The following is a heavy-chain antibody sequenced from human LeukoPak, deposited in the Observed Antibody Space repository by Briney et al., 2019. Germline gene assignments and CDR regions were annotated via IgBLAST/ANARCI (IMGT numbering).Heavy chain of an antibody. Sequence: GGSLRLSCVASGFTFDTYWMHWVRQAPGKGLVWVSRIHRDGNNINYADFVQGRFTVSRDNAKNTLYLQMHSLRVEDTAMYYCARGLRDRYGMDVWGQGTTVTVSS. V-gene: IGHV3-74*01. CDR3: ARGLRDRYGMDV. CDR2: IHRDGNNI. J-gene: IGHJ6*02. CDR1: GFTFDTYW.